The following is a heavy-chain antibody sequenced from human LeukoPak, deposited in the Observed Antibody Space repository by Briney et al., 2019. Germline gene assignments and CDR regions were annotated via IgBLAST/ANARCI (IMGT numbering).Heavy chain of an antibody. Sequence: PSETLSLTCTVSGGSISSSSYYWGWIRQPPGKGLEWIGSIYYSGSTYYNPSLKSRVTISVDTSKNQFSLKLSSVTAADTAVYYCASIKQDFWSDAHDAFDIWGQGTMVTVSS. CDR3: ASIKQDFWSDAHDAFDI. CDR2: IYYSGST. D-gene: IGHD3-3*01. CDR1: GGSISSSSYY. V-gene: IGHV4-39*01. J-gene: IGHJ3*02.